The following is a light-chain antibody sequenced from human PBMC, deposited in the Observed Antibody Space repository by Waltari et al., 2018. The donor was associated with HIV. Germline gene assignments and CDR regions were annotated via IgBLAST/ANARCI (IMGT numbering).Light chain of an antibody. CDR3: QQRYDYPLT. J-gene: IGKJ5*01. Sequence: DIHLTQSPSFLSASVGDRVTITCRASQGINNYLGWYQQKPGKAPKLLILDASTLQSGVPSRFSGSGSGTEFSLTISSLQPEDFATYYCQQRYDYPLTFGQGTRLEIK. V-gene: IGKV1-9*01. CDR1: QGINNY. CDR2: DAS.